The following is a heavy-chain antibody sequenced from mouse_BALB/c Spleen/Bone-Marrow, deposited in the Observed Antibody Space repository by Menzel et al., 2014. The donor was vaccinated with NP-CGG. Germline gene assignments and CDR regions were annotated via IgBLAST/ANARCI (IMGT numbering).Heavy chain of an antibody. V-gene: IGHV14-3*02. J-gene: IGHJ2*01. D-gene: IGHD2-4*01. CDR2: IDPANGNT. CDR1: GFNIKDTY. Sequence: VQLQQSGAELVKPGASVKLSCTASGFNIKDTYMHWVKQRPEQGLEWIGWIDPANGNTKYDPNFQGNATITADTSSNTAYLQLSSLTSEDTAVYYCARDYDYFFDYWGQGTTLTVSS. CDR3: ARDYDYFFDY.